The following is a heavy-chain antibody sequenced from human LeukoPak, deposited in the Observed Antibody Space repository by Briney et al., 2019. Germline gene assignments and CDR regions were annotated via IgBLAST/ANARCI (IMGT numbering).Heavy chain of an antibody. CDR3: ATQWERYSPPSDY. V-gene: IGHV3-23*01. CDR2: ISGSGGST. D-gene: IGHD1-26*01. Sequence: AGGSLRLSCAASGFTFSSYAMSWVRQAPGKGLGWVSAISGSGGSTYYADSVKGRFTISRDNSKNTLYLQMNSLRAEDTAVYYCATQWERYSPPSDYWGQGTLVTVSS. CDR1: GFTFSSYA. J-gene: IGHJ4*02.